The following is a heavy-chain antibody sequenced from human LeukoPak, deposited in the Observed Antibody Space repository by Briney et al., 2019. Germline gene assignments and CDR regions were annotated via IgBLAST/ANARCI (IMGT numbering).Heavy chain of an antibody. D-gene: IGHD2-21*01. V-gene: IGHV3-48*04. J-gene: IGHJ6*04. CDR3: GRLWYYYYGMDV. Sequence: GGSLRLSCAASGFTFSSYSMSWVRQAQGKGLEWVSYISSSGSTIYYADSVKGRFTISRDNAKNSLYLQMNSLRAEDTAVYYCGRLWYYYYGMDVWGKGTTVTVSS. CDR2: ISSSGSTI. CDR1: GFTFSSYS.